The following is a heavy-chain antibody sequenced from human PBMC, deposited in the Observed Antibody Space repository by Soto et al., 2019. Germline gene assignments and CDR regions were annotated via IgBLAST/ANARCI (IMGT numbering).Heavy chain of an antibody. CDR3: AKSQSIVVVPAAEFDY. D-gene: IGHD2-2*01. CDR2: ISGSGGST. V-gene: IGHV3-23*01. CDR1: GFTFSSYA. Sequence: EVQLLESGGGLVQPGGSLRLSCAASGFTFSSYAMSWVCQAPGKGLEWVSAISGSGGSTYYADSVKGRFTISRDNSKNTLYLQMNSLRAEDTAVYYCAKSQSIVVVPAAEFDYWGQGTLVTVSS. J-gene: IGHJ4*02.